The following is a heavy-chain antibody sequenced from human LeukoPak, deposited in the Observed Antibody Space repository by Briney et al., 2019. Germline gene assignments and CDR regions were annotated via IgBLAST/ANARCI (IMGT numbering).Heavy chain of an antibody. J-gene: IGHJ4*02. V-gene: IGHV4-39*07. Sequence: SETLSLTCSVSGGSISSSGHYWGWIRQSPEKGLDWIGSIYSNGNTYYNPSVKSRVTISVDTTKNQFSLKLTSVTAAEAAVYYCTRSATVTTGYFDYCGQGALVTVSS. CDR3: TRSATVTTGYFDY. CDR1: GGSISSSGHY. CDR2: IYSNGNT. D-gene: IGHD4-17*01.